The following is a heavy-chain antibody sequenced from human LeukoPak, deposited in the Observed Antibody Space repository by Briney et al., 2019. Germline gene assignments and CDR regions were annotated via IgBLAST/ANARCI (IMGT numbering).Heavy chain of an antibody. D-gene: IGHD4-17*01. V-gene: IGHV3-23*01. CDR1: GFTFSSYG. CDR2: ISGSGGST. J-gene: IGHJ4*02. CDR3: AKWDGDYVFDY. Sequence: SGGSLRLSCAASGFTFSSYGMSWVRQAPGKGLEWGSAISGSGGSTYYADSVKGRFTISRDNSKNTLYLQMNSLRAEDTAVYYCAKWDGDYVFDYWGQGTLVTVSS.